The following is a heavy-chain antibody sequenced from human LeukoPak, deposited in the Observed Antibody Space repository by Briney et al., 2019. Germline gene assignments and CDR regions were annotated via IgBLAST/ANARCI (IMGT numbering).Heavy chain of an antibody. CDR1: GFTFSSYS. D-gene: IGHD1-14*01. CDR2: ISSSSSTI. J-gene: IGHJ4*02. CDR3: ARDLETGTPVD. Sequence: GGSLRLSCAASGFTFSSYSMNWVRQAPGKGLEWVSYISSSSSTIYYADSVKGRFTISRDNAKYSLYLQMNSLRAEDTAVYYCARDLETGTPVDWGQGTLVTVSS. V-gene: IGHV3-48*01.